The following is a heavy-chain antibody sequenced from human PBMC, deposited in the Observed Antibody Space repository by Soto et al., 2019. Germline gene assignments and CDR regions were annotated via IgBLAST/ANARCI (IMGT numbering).Heavy chain of an antibody. J-gene: IGHJ5*02. V-gene: IGHV3-30*18. CDR1: GFTFSSYG. CDR3: AKEKRWPNWFDP. CDR2: ISYDGSNK. D-gene: IGHD2-15*01. Sequence: QVQLVESGGGVVQPGRSLRLSCAASGFTFSSYGMHWVRQAPGKGLEWVAVISYDGSNKYYADSVKGRFTISRDNSKNTLYLQTNSLRAEDTAGYYCAKEKRWPNWFDPWGQGTLVIVSA.